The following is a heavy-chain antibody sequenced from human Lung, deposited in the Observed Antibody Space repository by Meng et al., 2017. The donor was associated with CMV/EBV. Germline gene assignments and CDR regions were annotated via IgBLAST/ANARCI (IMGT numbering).Heavy chain of an antibody. V-gene: IGHV1-8*03. CDR2: MNPNNGNT. Sequence: ASVKVSCKASGYTFTSYDINWVRQATGQGLEWMGWMNPNNGNTGYAQKLQGRVTITRNTSISTAYMELSSLRSEDTAVYYCARGLVSSGWWKYYYYGMDVXGQGXTVTVSS. CDR3: ARGLVSSGWWKYYYYGMDV. CDR1: GYTFTSYD. D-gene: IGHD6-19*01. J-gene: IGHJ6*02.